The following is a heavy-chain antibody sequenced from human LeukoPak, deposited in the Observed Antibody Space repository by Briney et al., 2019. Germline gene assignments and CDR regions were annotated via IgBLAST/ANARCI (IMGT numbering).Heavy chain of an antibody. CDR2: MNPNSGNT. CDR3: ARGRSPPYYYYYMDV. Sequence: ASVKVSCKASGYTFTSYDINWVRQATGQGLEWMGWMNPNSGNTGYAQKFQGRVTITRNTSISTAYMELSSLRSEDTAVYYCARGRSPPYYYYYMDVWGKGTTVTVSS. V-gene: IGHV1-8*03. J-gene: IGHJ6*03. CDR1: GYTFTSYD.